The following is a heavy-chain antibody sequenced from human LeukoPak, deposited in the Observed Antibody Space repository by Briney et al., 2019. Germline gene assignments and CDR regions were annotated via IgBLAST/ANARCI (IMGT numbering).Heavy chain of an antibody. CDR2: IRGSDSRT. CDR3: AKSGSRETVDY. CDR1: GFTFSSDA. D-gene: IGHD6-25*01. J-gene: IGHJ4*02. Sequence: GGSLRLSCAASGFTFSSDAMSWVRQTPGKGLECVSTIRGSDSRTYYADSVKGRFTISRDNSTNTLHLQMNSLRAGDTAVYYCAKSGSRETVDYWGQGTLVTVSS. V-gene: IGHV3-23*01.